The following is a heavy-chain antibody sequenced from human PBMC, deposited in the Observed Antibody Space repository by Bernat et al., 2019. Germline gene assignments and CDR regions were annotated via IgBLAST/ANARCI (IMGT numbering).Heavy chain of an antibody. CDR1: GGSVNDDNW. Sequence: HVQLQESGPGLVKPSGTLSLTCAVSGGSVNDDNWWSWVRQPPGKGLEWIGEIYHSGSTNYNPSLKSRVTVSVDTSRDLFSLYLSSVTAADTAVYYCAKNFFYSMDVWGQGTTVTVSS. CDR3: AKNFFYSMDV. CDR2: IYHSGST. J-gene: IGHJ6*02. D-gene: IGHD1-7*01. V-gene: IGHV4-4*02.